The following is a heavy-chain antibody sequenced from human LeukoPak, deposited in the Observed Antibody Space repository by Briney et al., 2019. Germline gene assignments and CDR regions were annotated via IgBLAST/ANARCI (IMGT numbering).Heavy chain of an antibody. CDR1: GYTLTELS. CDR3: ARDSLLLNDYGDYGLFDY. D-gene: IGHD4-17*01. CDR2: FDPEDGET. V-gene: IGHV1-24*01. Sequence: ASVKVSCKVSGYTLTELSMHWVRQAPGKGLEWMGGFDPEDGETIYAQKFQGRVTMTEDTSTDTAYMELSSLRSEDTAVYYCARDSLLLNDYGDYGLFDYWGQGTLVTVSS. J-gene: IGHJ4*02.